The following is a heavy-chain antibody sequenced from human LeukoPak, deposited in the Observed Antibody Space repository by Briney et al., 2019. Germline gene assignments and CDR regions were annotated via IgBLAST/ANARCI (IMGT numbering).Heavy chain of an antibody. CDR1: GFTFSSYW. CDR2: IKQDGSEK. Sequence: GGSLRLSCAASGFTFSSYWMSWVRQAPGKGLEWVANIKQDGSEKYYVDSVKGRFTISRDNAKNSLYLQMNSLRAEDTAVYYCVGGFLEWSYAFDIWGQGTMVTVSS. V-gene: IGHV3-7*01. J-gene: IGHJ3*02. D-gene: IGHD3-3*01. CDR3: VGGFLEWSYAFDI.